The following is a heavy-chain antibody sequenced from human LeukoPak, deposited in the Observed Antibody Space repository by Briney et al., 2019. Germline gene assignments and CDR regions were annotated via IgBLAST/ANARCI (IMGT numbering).Heavy chain of an antibody. CDR2: ISYDGSIQ. J-gene: IGHJ4*02. V-gene: IGHV3-30*18. Sequence: PGGSLRLSCAASGFTFSSYGMHWVRQAPGKGLEWVAVISYDGSIQYYADSVKGRFTISRDNSKNTLYLEMNTLRVEDTAVYYCAKERDRYISNSLDWWGQGTLVTVSS. D-gene: IGHD6-19*01. CDR3: AKERDRYISNSLDW. CDR1: GFTFSSYG.